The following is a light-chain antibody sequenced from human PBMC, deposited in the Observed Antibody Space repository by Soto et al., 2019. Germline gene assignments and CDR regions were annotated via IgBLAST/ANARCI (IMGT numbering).Light chain of an antibody. CDR1: QTVSSNF. CDR3: RQYGRSLGFA. V-gene: IGKV3-20*01. CDR2: GAS. Sequence: IVLTQSPGTLSLSPGERATLSCRASQTVSSNFLAWYQEKPGQGPRLLIYGASTRATGIPDRFSGSGSGTEFTLTISRLDPEDFAVYYCRQYGRSLGFAVGGGTKVEIK. J-gene: IGKJ4*01.